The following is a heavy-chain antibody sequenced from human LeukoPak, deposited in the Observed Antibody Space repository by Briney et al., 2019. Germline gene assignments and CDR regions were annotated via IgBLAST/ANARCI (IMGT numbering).Heavy chain of an antibody. CDR1: GGSISNYY. CDR2: IYYSGST. V-gene: IGHV4-59*01. Sequence: PSETLSLTCTVSGGSISNYYWNWIRQPPGKGLEWIGHIYYSGSTKYNPSLKSRVTISVDTSKKQFSLKLSSVTAADTAVYYCARDGSGSYFNWFDPWGQGTLVNVSS. J-gene: IGHJ5*02. CDR3: ARDGSGSYFNWFDP. D-gene: IGHD3-10*01.